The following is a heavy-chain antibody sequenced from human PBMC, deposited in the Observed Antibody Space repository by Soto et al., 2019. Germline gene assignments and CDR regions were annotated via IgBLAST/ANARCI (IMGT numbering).Heavy chain of an antibody. D-gene: IGHD3-16*02. CDR3: ARYPYYDYVWGSYPVDYYYYGMDV. J-gene: IGHJ6*02. CDR2: ISSDGSNK. V-gene: IGHV3-30-3*01. CDR1: GFTFSSYA. Sequence: GGSLTLACAAAGFTFSSYAMHWVCQAPGKGLEWVSVISSDGSNKYYADSEKGRFTISTDNSKNTLYLQMNSLRAEDTAVYYCARYPYYDYVWGSYPVDYYYYGMDVWGQGTAVTVSS.